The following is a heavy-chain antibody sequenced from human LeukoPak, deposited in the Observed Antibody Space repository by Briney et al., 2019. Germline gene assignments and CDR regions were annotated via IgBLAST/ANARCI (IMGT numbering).Heavy chain of an antibody. V-gene: IGHV1-69*13. D-gene: IGHD2-2*01. Sequence: ASVKVSCKASGGTFSSYAISWVRQAPGQGPEWMGGIIPIFGTANYVQKLQGRVTITADESTSTAYMELSSLRSEDTAVYYCARDLTCSSTSCRDYWGQGTLVTVSS. J-gene: IGHJ4*02. CDR3: ARDLTCSSTSCRDY. CDR1: GGTFSSYA. CDR2: IIPIFGTA.